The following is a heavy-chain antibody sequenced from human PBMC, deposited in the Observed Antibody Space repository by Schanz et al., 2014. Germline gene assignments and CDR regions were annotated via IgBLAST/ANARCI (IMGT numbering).Heavy chain of an antibody. CDR2: IYGGGST. D-gene: IGHD3-10*01. CDR3: TRMSLRRGDYGGLDV. CDR1: GVSISSFY. Sequence: QVQLQESGPGLVRPSETLSLTCTVSGVSISSFYWSWIRQSPGQGLEYFGYIYGGGSTSYNPSFKSRVTMTFAPSRNAFSLKPSSVTAADTAVYYCTRMSLRRGDYGGLDVWGQGTTVTVSS. J-gene: IGHJ6*02. V-gene: IGHV4-59*08.